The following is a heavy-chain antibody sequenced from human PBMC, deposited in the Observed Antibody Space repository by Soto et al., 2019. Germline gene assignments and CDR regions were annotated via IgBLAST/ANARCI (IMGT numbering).Heavy chain of an antibody. V-gene: IGHV3-30*18. J-gene: IGHJ4*02. D-gene: IGHD2-15*01. CDR2: ISYDGSNK. CDR3: AKDLGYCSGGSCYCFDY. CDR1: GFTFSSYG. Sequence: QVQLVESGGGVVQPGRSLRLSCAASGFTFSSYGMHWVRQAPGKGLEWVAVISYDGSNKYYADSVKGRFTISRDNSKNTLYLQMNSLRAEDTAVYYCAKDLGYCSGGSCYCFDYWGQGTPVTVSS.